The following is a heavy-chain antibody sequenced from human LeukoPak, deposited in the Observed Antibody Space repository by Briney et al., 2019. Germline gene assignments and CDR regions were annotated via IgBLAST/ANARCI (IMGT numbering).Heavy chain of an antibody. D-gene: IGHD4-17*01. Sequence: ASVKVSCKASGYTFTSNAMNWVRQAPGQGLEWMGWIDTNTGNPTYAQGFTGRFVFSLDTSVSTAYLQISSLKAEDTAVYYCARVSRFRDYDPDAGEEIYSYGMDVWGQGTTVTVSS. CDR3: ARVSRFRDYDPDAGEEIYSYGMDV. CDR2: IDTNTGNP. V-gene: IGHV7-4-1*02. CDR1: GYTFTSNA. J-gene: IGHJ6*02.